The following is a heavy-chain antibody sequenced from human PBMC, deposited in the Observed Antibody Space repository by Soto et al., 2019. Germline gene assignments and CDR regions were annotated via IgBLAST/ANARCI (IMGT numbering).Heavy chain of an antibody. V-gene: IGHV3-7*01. J-gene: IGHJ4*02. CDR2: IKQDERDN. D-gene: IGHD4-4*01. Sequence: EVKLVESGGGLVQPGGSLRLSCAASGFAFSSYYMSWVRQAPGKGLEWVANIKQDERDNYYLDSVKGRFTISRDDAKNSLFLQMNSLRVDNTAVYYCAREKRANSYFDYWGQGTLVTVSS. CDR3: AREKRANSYFDY. CDR1: GFAFSSYY.